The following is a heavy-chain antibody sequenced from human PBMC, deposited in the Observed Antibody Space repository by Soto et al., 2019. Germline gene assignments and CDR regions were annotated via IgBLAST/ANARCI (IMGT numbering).Heavy chain of an antibody. CDR1: GFTFSSYS. D-gene: IGHD2-21*01. V-gene: IGHV3-21*01. Sequence: RGWFLRLSCAASGFTFSSYSMNWVRQAPGKGLEWVSSISSSSSYIYYADSVKGRFTISRDNAKNSLYLQMNSLRAEDTAVYYWVKDEFQRDTPDAYYYSGMDVWGQGITVYVPS. CDR3: VKDEFQRDTPDAYYYSGMDV. CDR2: ISSSSSYI. J-gene: IGHJ6*02.